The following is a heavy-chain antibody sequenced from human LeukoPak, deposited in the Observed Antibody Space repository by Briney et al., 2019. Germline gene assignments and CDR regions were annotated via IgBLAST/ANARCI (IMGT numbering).Heavy chain of an antibody. D-gene: IGHD3-22*01. CDR3: ARTPYYYDSSGYPFDY. Sequence: GASVKVSCKASGYTFTGYYMHWVRQAPGQGLEWMGWINPNSGGTNYAQKFQGRVTMTRDTSNSTAYMELSRLRSDDTAVYYCARTPYYYDSSGYPFDYWGQGTLVTVSS. J-gene: IGHJ4*02. V-gene: IGHV1-2*02. CDR2: INPNSGGT. CDR1: GYTFTGYY.